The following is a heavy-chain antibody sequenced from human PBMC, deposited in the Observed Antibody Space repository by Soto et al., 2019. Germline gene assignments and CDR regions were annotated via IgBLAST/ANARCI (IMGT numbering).Heavy chain of an antibody. D-gene: IGHD3-3*01. CDR1: GFTFSSYA. Sequence: PGGSLRLSCAASGFTFSSYAMSWVRQAPGKWLEWVSAISGSGGSTYYADSVKGRFTISRDNSKNTLYLQMNSLRAEDTAVYYCAKDLKRVGGYYDFWSGSLNYYYYGMDVWGQGTTVTVSS. V-gene: IGHV3-23*01. CDR3: AKDLKRVGGYYDFWSGSLNYYYYGMDV. J-gene: IGHJ6*02. CDR2: ISGSGGST.